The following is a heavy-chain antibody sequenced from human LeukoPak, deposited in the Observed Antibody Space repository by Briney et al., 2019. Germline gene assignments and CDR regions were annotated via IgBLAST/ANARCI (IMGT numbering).Heavy chain of an antibody. CDR3: ASHGYSSSWYSFDY. Sequence: SETLSLTCTVSGGSISSSHWWSWVRQPPGKGLEWIGEIYHSGSTNYNPSLKSRVTILVEKSKNQFSLKLSSVTAADTAVYYCASHGYSSSWYSFDYWGQGTLVTVSS. CDR1: GGSISSSHW. V-gene: IGHV4-4*02. D-gene: IGHD6-13*01. J-gene: IGHJ4*02. CDR2: IYHSGST.